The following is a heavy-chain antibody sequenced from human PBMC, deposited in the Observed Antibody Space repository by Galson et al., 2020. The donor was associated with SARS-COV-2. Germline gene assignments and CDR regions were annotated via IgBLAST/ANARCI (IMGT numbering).Heavy chain of an antibody. CDR2: IFGSGSHR. V-gene: IGHV3-21*01. CDR1: GFTFSDYT. D-gene: IGHD3-16*01. J-gene: IGHJ2*01. Sequence: GESLKFSCAASGFTFSDYTMIWVRQAPGKGLEWVSSIFGSGSHRYYADSVKGRFTISRDSAKSSLYLQMNSLGADDTAVYYCARDLGPAPMIKWYFDLWGRGALVTVSS. CDR3: ARDLGPAPMIKWYFDL.